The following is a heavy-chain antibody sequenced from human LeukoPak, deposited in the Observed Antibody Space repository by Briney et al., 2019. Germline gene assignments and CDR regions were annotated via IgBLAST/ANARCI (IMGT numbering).Heavy chain of an antibody. J-gene: IGHJ5*02. CDR3: ARDFSSKNWFDT. CDR1: GGSITTYS. CDR2: FYSSGST. Sequence: KASETLSLTCTVFGGSITTYSWSWIRQPAGRGLEWIGRFYSSGSTDYNPSLKSRVTMSVDTSKNQVSLKLSSVTAADTAICYCARDFSSKNWFDTWGQGTLVTVSS. D-gene: IGHD2/OR15-2a*01. V-gene: IGHV4-4*07.